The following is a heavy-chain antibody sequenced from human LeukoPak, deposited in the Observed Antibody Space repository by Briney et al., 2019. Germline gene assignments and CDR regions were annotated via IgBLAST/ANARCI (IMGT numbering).Heavy chain of an antibody. CDR2: ISSSSSTI. V-gene: IGHV3-48*01. D-gene: IGHD2-2*01. CDR1: GFTFSSYS. J-gene: IGHJ3*02. Sequence: PGGSLRLSCAASGFTFSSYSMNWVRQAPGKGLEWVSYISSSSSTIYYADSVKGRFTISRDNAKNSLYLQMNSLRAEDTAVYYCARDHRGARYCSSTSCYEDAFDIWGQGTMVTVSS. CDR3: ARDHRGARYCSSTSCYEDAFDI.